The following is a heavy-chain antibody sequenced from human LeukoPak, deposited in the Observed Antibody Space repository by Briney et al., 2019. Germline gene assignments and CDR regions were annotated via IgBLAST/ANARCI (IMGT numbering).Heavy chain of an antibody. Sequence: KTSETLSLTCTVSGDSTSSYYWSWVRQPPGKGLEWIGYIYYSGSTNYNPSLKSRATISLDTPNNQFSLELTSVTAADTAVYYCARDGVGAATIGYYYYYIDVWGKGTTVTVSS. J-gene: IGHJ6*03. CDR3: ARDGVGAATIGYYYYYIDV. CDR2: IYYSGST. D-gene: IGHD1-26*01. V-gene: IGHV4-59*01. CDR1: GDSTSSYY.